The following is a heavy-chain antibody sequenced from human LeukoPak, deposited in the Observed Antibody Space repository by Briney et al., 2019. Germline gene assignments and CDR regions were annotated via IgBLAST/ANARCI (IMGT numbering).Heavy chain of an antibody. V-gene: IGHV4-39*01. CDR3: ARHCCSGPAKRVFDI. CDR1: GVSIISSDYH. D-gene: IGHD2-15*01. CDR2: ISYSGNT. J-gene: IGHJ3*02. Sequence: PSETLSLTCTVSGVSIISSDYHWGWVRQPPGKGLEWIGTISYSGNTDYNPSLRSQVTISVDTSNNQFSLRLGSVTAADTAVYHCARHCCSGPAKRVFDIWGQGTMVTVSS.